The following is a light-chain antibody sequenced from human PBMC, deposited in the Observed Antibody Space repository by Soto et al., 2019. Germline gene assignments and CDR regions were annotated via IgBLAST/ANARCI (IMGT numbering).Light chain of an antibody. J-gene: IGKJ2*01. CDR1: QSIANH. Sequence: DIPMTQSPSSLSASVGDRVTITCRASQSIANHLNWYQQKPGKAPKLLIYAASTLESGVPSRFSGSGSETDFTLTISSLQPEDFATYYCQQSYNSHTFGQGTQLEIK. V-gene: IGKV1-39*01. CDR2: AAS. CDR3: QQSYNSHT.